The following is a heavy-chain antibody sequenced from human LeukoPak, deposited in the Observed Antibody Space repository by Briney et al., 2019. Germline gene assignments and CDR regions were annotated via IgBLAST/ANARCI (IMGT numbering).Heavy chain of an antibody. D-gene: IGHD4-17*01. V-gene: IGHV3-74*01. CDR1: GFTFSSYW. CDR2: INEDGSGT. Sequence: GGSLRVSCAASGFTFSSYWMHWVRQAPGKGLVWVSRINEDGSGTSYADSVKGRFTISRDNAKNTLYLQMNSLRAEDTAVYYCASFRYGDHGVDCWGQGTLITVSS. CDR3: ASFRYGDHGVDC. J-gene: IGHJ4*02.